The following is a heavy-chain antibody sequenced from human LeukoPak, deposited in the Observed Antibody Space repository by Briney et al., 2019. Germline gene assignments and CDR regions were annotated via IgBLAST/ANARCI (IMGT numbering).Heavy chain of an antibody. Sequence: PGGSLRLSCAASGFSFDDYGMSWVRQAPGKGLEWVSGLNWNGGSTGYADSVKGRFTISRDNAKNSLYLQMNSLRAEDTALYYCARAPWTTVDYYYYYMDVWGKGTTVTVSS. CDR2: LNWNGGST. CDR3: ARAPWTTVDYYYYYMDV. CDR1: GFSFDDYG. V-gene: IGHV3-20*04. D-gene: IGHD4-23*01. J-gene: IGHJ6*03.